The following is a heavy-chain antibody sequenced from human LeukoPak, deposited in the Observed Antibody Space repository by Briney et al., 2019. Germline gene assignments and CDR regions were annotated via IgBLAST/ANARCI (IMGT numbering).Heavy chain of an antibody. Sequence: PGGSLRLSFAASGFAVSSKHMSWVRQAPGKGLEWASVIYSSDRTYYADSVKGRFTISRDNSKNTVYLQMNSLRAEDTAVYYCARPGDIAVTGMVDVWGQGTTVTVSS. CDR1: GFAVSSKH. J-gene: IGHJ6*02. D-gene: IGHD6-19*01. CDR3: ARPGDIAVTGMVDV. V-gene: IGHV3-53*01. CDR2: IYSSDRT.